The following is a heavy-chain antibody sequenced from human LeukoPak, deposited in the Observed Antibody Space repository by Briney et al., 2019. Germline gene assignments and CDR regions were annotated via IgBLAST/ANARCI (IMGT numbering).Heavy chain of an antibody. CDR2: INPNSGGT. CDR1: GYTFTSNY. Sequence: ASVKVSCKASGYTFTSNYIHWVRQAPGQGLEWMGWINPNSGGTNYAQKFQGWVTMTRDTSISTAYMELSRLRSDDTAVYYCARDGAPYDFWSADGMDVWGQGTTVTVSS. V-gene: IGHV1-2*04. J-gene: IGHJ6*02. CDR3: ARDGAPYDFWSADGMDV. D-gene: IGHD3-3*01.